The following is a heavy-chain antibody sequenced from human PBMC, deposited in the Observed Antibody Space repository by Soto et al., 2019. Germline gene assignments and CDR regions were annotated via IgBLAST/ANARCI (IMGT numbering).Heavy chain of an antibody. CDR3: ARDEDNWKGYYYGMDV. D-gene: IGHD1-20*01. CDR2: ISYDGSNK. CDR1: GFTFSSYA. V-gene: IGHV3-30-3*01. Sequence: PGGSLRLSCAASGFTFSSYAMHWVRQAPGKGLEWVAVISYDGSNKYYADSVKGRFTISRDNSKNTLYLQMNSLRAEDTAVYYCARDEDNWKGYYYGMDVWCQVTTVTVSS. J-gene: IGHJ6*02.